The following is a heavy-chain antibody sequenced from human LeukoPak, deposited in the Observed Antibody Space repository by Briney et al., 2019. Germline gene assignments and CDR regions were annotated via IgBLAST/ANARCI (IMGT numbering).Heavy chain of an antibody. CDR2: IYHSGST. J-gene: IGHJ3*02. Sequence: SETLSLTCAVSGGSISSGGYSWSWIRQPPGKGLEWIGYIYHSGSTYYNPSLKSRVTISVDRSKNQFSLKLSSVTAADTAVYYCARATTYYYDSSGSNGAFDIWGQGTMVTVSS. D-gene: IGHD3-22*01. CDR1: GGSISSGGYS. CDR3: ARATTYYYDSSGSNGAFDI. V-gene: IGHV4-30-2*01.